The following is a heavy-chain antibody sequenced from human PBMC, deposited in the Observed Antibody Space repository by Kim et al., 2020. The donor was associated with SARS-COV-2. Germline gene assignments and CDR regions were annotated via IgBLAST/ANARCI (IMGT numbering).Heavy chain of an antibody. V-gene: IGHV3-23*01. CDR2: ISGTGDRT. CDR1: AFTFRNYA. CDR3: AKDQARNLLPYYFDY. D-gene: IGHD6-6*01. J-gene: IGHJ4*01. Sequence: GGSLRLSCAASAFTFRNYAMTWVRQAPGKGLEWVSSISGTGDRTFYADSVKGRFTISRDNSINTLYLQMNSLRAEDPAVYFCAKDQARNLLPYYFDYWG.